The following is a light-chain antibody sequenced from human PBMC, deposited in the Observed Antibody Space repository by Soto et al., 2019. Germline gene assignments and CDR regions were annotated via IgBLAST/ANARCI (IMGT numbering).Light chain of an antibody. CDR1: QSVSRW. CDR3: HQYNDNRT. J-gene: IGKJ1*01. V-gene: IGKV1-5*03. CDR2: KAS. Sequence: DIQMTQSPSTLSASVGDRVTITCRASQSVSRWLAWYQQKPGKAPKLLIYKASTLESGVPSRFSGSGSGTEFTLAISSLLPDDSATYYCHQYNDNRTFGQGTKVDIK.